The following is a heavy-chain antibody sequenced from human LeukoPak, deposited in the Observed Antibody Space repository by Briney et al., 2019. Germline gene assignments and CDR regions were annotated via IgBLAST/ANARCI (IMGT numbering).Heavy chain of an antibody. V-gene: IGHV4-61*02. Sequence: SETLSLTCTVSGGSISNRSDYWSWIRQPAGKGLEWIGRIYTSGSTNYNPSLKSRVTISVDTSKNQFSLKLSSVTAADTAVYYCARDGYQLPRGTYYGMDVWGQGTTVTVSS. CDR1: GGSISNRSDY. J-gene: IGHJ6*02. CDR2: IYTSGST. CDR3: ARDGYQLPRGTYYGMDV. D-gene: IGHD2-2*01.